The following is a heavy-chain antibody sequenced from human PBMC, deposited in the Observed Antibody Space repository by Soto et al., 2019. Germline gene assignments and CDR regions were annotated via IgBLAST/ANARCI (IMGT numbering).Heavy chain of an antibody. CDR2: IYYSGST. Sequence: PSETLSLTCTVSGGSISSSSYYWGWIRQPPGKGLEWIGSIYYSGSTYCNPSLKSRVTISVDTSKNQFSLKLSSVTAADTAVYYCARSAITSFWSGYYKDYYYYYGMDVWGQGTTVTVSS. J-gene: IGHJ6*02. V-gene: IGHV4-39*01. CDR3: ARSAITSFWSGYYKDYYYYYGMDV. CDR1: GGSISSSSYY. D-gene: IGHD3-3*01.